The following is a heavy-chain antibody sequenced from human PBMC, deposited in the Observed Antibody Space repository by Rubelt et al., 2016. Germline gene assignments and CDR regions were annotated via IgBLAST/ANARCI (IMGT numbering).Heavy chain of an antibody. CDR2: INHSGST. CDR3: ARGGRYYGSGSYQRHNWFDP. J-gene: IGHJ5*02. Sequence: QVQLQQWGAGLLKPSETLSLTCAVYGGSFSGYYWSWIRQPPGKGLEWIGEINHSGSTNYNPSLKSRVTISGDKSKNQFSLKLSSVTAADTAVYYCARGGRYYGSGSYQRHNWFDPWGQGTLVTVSS. D-gene: IGHD3-10*01. V-gene: IGHV4-34*01. CDR1: GGSFSGYY.